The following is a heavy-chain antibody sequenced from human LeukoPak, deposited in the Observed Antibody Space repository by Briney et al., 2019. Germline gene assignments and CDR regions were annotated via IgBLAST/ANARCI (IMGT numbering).Heavy chain of an antibody. Sequence: ASVKVSCKASGYTFTVYYMHWVRQAPGQGLEWMGWINPNSGGTNYAQKFQGRVTITRDTSISTAYMELSSLGADDTAVYYCARDLGSSTSCTAYWGQGTLVTVSS. CDR3: ARDLGSSTSCTAY. CDR1: GYTFTVYY. J-gene: IGHJ4*02. CDR2: INPNSGGT. V-gene: IGHV1-2*02. D-gene: IGHD2-2*01.